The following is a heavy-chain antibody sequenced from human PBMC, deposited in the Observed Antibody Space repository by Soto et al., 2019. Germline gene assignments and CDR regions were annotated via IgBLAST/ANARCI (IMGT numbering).Heavy chain of an antibody. D-gene: IGHD1-26*01. Sequence: ASVEVSCKASGYTFTSYDINWVRQATGQGLEWMGWMNPNSGNTGYAQKFQGRVTMTRNTSISTAYMELSSLRSEDTAVYYCARGTVGATYYYYGMDVWGQGTTVTVS. J-gene: IGHJ6*02. CDR3: ARGTVGATYYYYGMDV. CDR1: GYTFTSYD. V-gene: IGHV1-8*01. CDR2: MNPNSGNT.